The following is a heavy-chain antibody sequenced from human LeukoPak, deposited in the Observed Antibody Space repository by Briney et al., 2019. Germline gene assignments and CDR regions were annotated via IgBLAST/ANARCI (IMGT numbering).Heavy chain of an antibody. CDR2: IYHSGST. D-gene: IGHD4-17*01. CDR3: ARASHDYGDYSHFDY. J-gene: IGHJ4*02. V-gene: IGHV4-34*01. Sequence: SETLSLTCAAYGGSFSSYYWSWIRQPPGKGLEWIGEIYHSGSTNFNPYLRTRVTISVDKSKKHFSLKMTSVTAADTAVYYCARASHDYGDYSHFDYWGQGTLVTVSS. CDR1: GGSFSSYY.